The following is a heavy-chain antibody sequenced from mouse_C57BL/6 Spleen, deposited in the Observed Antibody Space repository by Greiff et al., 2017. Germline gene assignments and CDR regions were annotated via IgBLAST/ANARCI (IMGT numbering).Heavy chain of an antibody. CDR3: ARFYDGYYYFDF. Sequence: EVHLVESGPELVKPGASVKMSCKASGYTFTDYNMHWVKQSHGKSLEWIGYINPNNGGTSYNQKFKGKATLTVNKSSSTAYMELRSLTSEDSAVYYCARFYDGYYYFDFWGQGTTLTVSS. D-gene: IGHD2-3*01. J-gene: IGHJ2*01. V-gene: IGHV1-22*01. CDR1: GYTFTDYN. CDR2: INPNNGGT.